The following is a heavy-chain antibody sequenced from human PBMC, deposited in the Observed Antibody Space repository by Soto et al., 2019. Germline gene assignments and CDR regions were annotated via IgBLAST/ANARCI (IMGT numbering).Heavy chain of an antibody. V-gene: IGHV4-59*01. CDR2: IYYSGST. D-gene: IGHD6-19*01. CDR1: GGSISSYY. Sequence: QVQLQESGPGLVKPSETLSLTCTVSGGSISSYYWSWIRQPPGKGLEWIGYIYYSGSTNYNPSLKSRVTISVDTSKNQFSLKLSSVTAADTAVYYCATGTSSGWYLDYFDYWGQGTLVTVSS. J-gene: IGHJ4*02. CDR3: ATGTSSGWYLDYFDY.